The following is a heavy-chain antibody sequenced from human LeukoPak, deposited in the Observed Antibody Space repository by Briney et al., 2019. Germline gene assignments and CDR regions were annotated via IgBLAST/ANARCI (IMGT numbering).Heavy chain of an antibody. CDR1: GGSISIYY. V-gene: IGHV4-59*01. J-gene: IGHJ3*02. CDR2: IYDSGST. D-gene: IGHD3-22*01. CDR3: ASLTTAEAFDI. Sequence: PSETLSLTCTVSGGSISIYYWSWIRQPPGKGLEWIGYIYDSGSTNYNPSLKSRVTISVDTSKNQFSLKLSSVTAADTAVYYCASLTTAEAFDIWGQGTMVTVSS.